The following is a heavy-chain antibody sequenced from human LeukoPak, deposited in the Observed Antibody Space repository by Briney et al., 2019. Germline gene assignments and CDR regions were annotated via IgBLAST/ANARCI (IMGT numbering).Heavy chain of an antibody. D-gene: IGHD6-19*01. CDR3: AKDLYSSGWYEFDY. Sequence: PGGSLRLSCAASGFTFSLYWMNWVRRAPGKGLEWVANIKQDGSEKNYVDSVKGRFTISRDNSKNTLYLQMNSLRAEDTAVYYCAKDLYSSGWYEFDYWGQGTLVTVSS. CDR2: IKQDGSEK. J-gene: IGHJ4*02. V-gene: IGHV3-7*03. CDR1: GFTFSLYW.